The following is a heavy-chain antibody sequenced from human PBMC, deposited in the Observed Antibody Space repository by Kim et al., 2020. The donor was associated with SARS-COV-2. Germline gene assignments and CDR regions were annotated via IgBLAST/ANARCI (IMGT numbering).Heavy chain of an antibody. CDR2: ISSSGSTI. J-gene: IGHJ4*02. CDR3: AREGGSGSYQGY. CDR1: GFSFSSYE. Sequence: GGSLRLSCAASGFSFSSYEMNWVRQAPGKGLEWVSYISSSGSTIYYADSVKGRFTISRDNAKNSLYLQMNSLRAEDTAVYYCAREGGSGSYQGYWGQGTLVTVSS. D-gene: IGHD1-26*01. V-gene: IGHV3-48*03.